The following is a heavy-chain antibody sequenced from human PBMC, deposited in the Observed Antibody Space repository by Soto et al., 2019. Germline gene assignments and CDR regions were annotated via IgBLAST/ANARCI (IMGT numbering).Heavy chain of an antibody. V-gene: IGHV3-23*01. J-gene: IGHJ5*02. Sequence: PGGSLRLSCAASGFTFSSYAMSWVRQAPGKGLEWVSAISGSGGSTYYADSVKGRFTISRDNSKNTLYLQMNSLRAEDTAVYYCAKDPDIVVVPAAILGGWFDPWGQGTLVTVSS. CDR2: ISGSGGST. CDR3: AKDPDIVVVPAAILGGWFDP. D-gene: IGHD2-2*02. CDR1: GFTFSSYA.